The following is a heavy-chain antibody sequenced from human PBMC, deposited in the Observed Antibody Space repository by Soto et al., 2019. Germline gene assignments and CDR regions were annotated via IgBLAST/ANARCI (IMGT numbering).Heavy chain of an antibody. J-gene: IGHJ5*02. V-gene: IGHV4-4*02. CDR2: ISHSGST. CDR3: AGDSSGYFWFDP. Sequence: SETLSLTCAVSGASISNTYWWSWVRQAPGKGLQWIGQISHSGSTNYSPSFKSRVTISLDKSKNQFSLRLTSLTAADTAMYYCAGDSSGYFWFDPWGQGTLVTVSS. CDR1: GASISNTYW. D-gene: IGHD3-22*01.